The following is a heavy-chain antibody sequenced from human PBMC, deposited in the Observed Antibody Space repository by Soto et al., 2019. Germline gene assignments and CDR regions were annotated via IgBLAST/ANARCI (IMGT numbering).Heavy chain of an antibody. CDR3: ARVVQDIVVVPAAIIYYYYGMDV. V-gene: IGHV3-74*01. CDR1: GFTFSSYW. D-gene: IGHD2-2*01. CDR2: INSDGSST. J-gene: IGHJ6*02. Sequence: GGSLRLSCAASGFTFSSYWMHWVRQAPGKGLVWVSRINSDGSSTSYADSVKGRFTISRDNAKNTLYLQMNSLRAEDTAVYYCARVVQDIVVVPAAIIYYYYGMDVWGQGTTVTVSS.